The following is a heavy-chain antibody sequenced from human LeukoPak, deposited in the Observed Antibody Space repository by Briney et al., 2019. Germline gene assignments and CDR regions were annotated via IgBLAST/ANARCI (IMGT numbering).Heavy chain of an antibody. CDR2: IKQDGSEK. Sequence: QPGGSLRLSCAASGFTSSSYWMSWVRQAPGKGLEWVANIKQDGSEKYYVDSVKGRFTISRDNAKNSLYLQMNSLRAEDTAVYYCARDEPDYYDSSGYYTPNYYYYGMDVWGQGTTVTVSS. V-gene: IGHV3-7*01. CDR3: ARDEPDYYDSSGYYTPNYYYYGMDV. J-gene: IGHJ6*02. CDR1: GFTSSSYW. D-gene: IGHD3-22*01.